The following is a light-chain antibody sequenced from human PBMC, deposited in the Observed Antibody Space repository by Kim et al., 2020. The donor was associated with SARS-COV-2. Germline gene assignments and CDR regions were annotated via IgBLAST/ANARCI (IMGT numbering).Light chain of an antibody. CDR1: SSDVGGYNY. CDR2: DVS. CDR3: SSYTSSSTRV. Sequence: QSALTQPASVSGSPGQSITISCTGTSSDVGGYNYVSWYQQHPGKAPKLMIYDVSNRPSGVSNRFSGSKSGNKASLTISGLQAEDEADYYCSSYTSSSTRVFGGGTQLTVL. J-gene: IGLJ2*01. V-gene: IGLV2-14*03.